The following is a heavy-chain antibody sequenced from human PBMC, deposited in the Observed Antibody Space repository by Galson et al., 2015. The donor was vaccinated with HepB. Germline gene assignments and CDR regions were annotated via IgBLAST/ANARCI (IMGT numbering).Heavy chain of an antibody. D-gene: IGHD6-6*01. J-gene: IGHJ6*04. V-gene: IGHV1-46*01. CDR3: ARDGSTSTESGGMDV. CDR2: MDPNDDYT. Sequence: SVKVSCKASGYTFTRYYINWVRQAPGKGLEWMGIMDPNDDYTSYAQRFRGRVTITRDTSTSTVYMELNSLRSEDTAVYYCARDGSTSTESGGMDVWGTGTIVTVSS. CDR1: GYTFTRYY.